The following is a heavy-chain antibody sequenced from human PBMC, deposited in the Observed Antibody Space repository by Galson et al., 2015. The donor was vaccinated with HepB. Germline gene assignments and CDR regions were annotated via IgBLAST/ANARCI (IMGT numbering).Heavy chain of an antibody. J-gene: IGHJ6*02. V-gene: IGHV1-8*01. CDR3: ARPYSGSRRPTYYYYGMDV. CDR2: MNPNSGNT. Sequence: SVKVSCKASGSTFTSYDINWVRQATGQGLEWMGWMNPNSGNTGYARKFQGRVTMTRNTSICTAYMELSSLRSEDTAVYYCARPYSGSRRPTYYYYGMDVWGQGTTVTVSS. CDR1: GSTFTSYD. D-gene: IGHD1-26*01.